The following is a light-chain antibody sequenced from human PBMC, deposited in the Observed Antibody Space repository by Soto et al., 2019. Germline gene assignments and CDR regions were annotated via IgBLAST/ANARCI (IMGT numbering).Light chain of an antibody. CDR1: SSDVGNYNY. CDR2: EVN. Sequence: QSVLTQPASVSGSPRQSITISCTGTSSDVGNYNYVSWYQQDPGKAPKLMIYEVNDRPSGVSHRFSGSKSGNTASLTISGLQAEDEADYYCSSYTRSNTWVFGGGTKLTVL. CDR3: SSYTRSNTWV. V-gene: IGLV2-14*01. J-gene: IGLJ3*02.